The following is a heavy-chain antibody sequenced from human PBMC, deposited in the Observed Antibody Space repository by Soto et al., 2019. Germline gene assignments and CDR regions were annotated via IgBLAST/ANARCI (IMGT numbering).Heavy chain of an antibody. CDR2: IKSQNDGVTT. J-gene: IGHJ4*02. CDR3: TADLPAFIPQVDS. CDR1: GFTFSSAW. V-gene: IGHV3-15*07. D-gene: IGHD3-3*02. Sequence: PGGSLRLSCAASGFTFSSAWFNWVRQAPGKGLEWVGRIKSQNDGVTTDYAAPVRDRFTISKDDSKNTLYLQMNSLKTEDTGVYFCTADLPAFIPQVDSWGQGTLVTVSS.